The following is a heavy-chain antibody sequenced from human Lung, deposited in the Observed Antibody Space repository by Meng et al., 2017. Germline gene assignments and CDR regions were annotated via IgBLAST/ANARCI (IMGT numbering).Heavy chain of an antibody. CDR2: INHSGST. J-gene: IGHJ4*02. CDR3: ARGPTTMAHDFDY. V-gene: IGHV4-34*01. CDR1: GGSFSDYY. D-gene: IGHD4-11*01. Sequence: QQWGAGLLKPSETVSPTCVVSGGSFSDYYWSWIRQPPGKGLEWIGEINHSGSTNYNPSLESRATISVDTSQNNLSLKLSSVTAADSAVYYCARGPTTMAHDFDYWGQGTLVTVSS.